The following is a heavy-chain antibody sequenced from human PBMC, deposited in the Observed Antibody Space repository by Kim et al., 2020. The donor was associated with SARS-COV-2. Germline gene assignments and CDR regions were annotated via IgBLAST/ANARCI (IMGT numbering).Heavy chain of an antibody. D-gene: IGHD3-10*01. J-gene: IGHJ4*02. V-gene: IGHV5-51*01. Sequence: PSFQGQVTISADKSISTAYLQWSSLKASDTAMYYCARPKTGSYSSVYFDYWGQGTLVTVSS. CDR3: ARPKTGSYSSVYFDY.